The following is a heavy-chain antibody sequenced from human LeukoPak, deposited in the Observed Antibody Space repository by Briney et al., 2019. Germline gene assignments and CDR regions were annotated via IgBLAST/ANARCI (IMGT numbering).Heavy chain of an antibody. CDR3: ARVGSGYAMSQLFDY. CDR1: GFTFSSYS. Sequence: PGGSLRLSCTISGFTFSSYSMNWVRQAPGKGLEWVSSISSSSSYIYYADSVKGRFTISRDNAKNSLYLQMNSLRAEDTAVYYCARVGSGYAMSQLFDYWGQGTLVTVSS. CDR2: ISSSSSYI. J-gene: IGHJ4*02. V-gene: IGHV3-21*01. D-gene: IGHD5-12*01.